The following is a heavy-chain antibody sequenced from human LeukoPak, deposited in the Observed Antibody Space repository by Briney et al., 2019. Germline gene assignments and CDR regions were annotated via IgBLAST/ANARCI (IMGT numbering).Heavy chain of an antibody. CDR3: TTGGSVIVAGTRAFDI. Sequence: GGSLRLSCIASDFTFSNTWMNWVRQAPGKGLEWVGRIKSEIDGGATDYAAPAQGRFTVSRDDSQATLYLQMNSLKTEDTAVYYCTTGGSVIVAGTRAFDIWGLGTVVTVSS. CDR1: DFTFSNTW. CDR2: IKSEIDGGAT. V-gene: IGHV3-15*07. D-gene: IGHD5-12*01. J-gene: IGHJ3*02.